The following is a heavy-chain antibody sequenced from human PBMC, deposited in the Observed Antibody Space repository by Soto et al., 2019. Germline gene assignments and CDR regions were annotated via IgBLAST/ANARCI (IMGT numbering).Heavy chain of an antibody. CDR2: IYWDDDK. D-gene: IGHD6-19*01. CDR1: GGSISSYYW. CDR3: AHIVVAGLGYYFDY. Sequence: TLSLTCTVSGGSISSYYWSWIRQPPGKALEWLALIYWDDDKRYSPFLKSRLTITKDTSKNQVVLTMSNMDPVDTARYYCAHIVVAGLGYYFDYWGQGTLVTFSS. V-gene: IGHV2-5*08. J-gene: IGHJ4*02.